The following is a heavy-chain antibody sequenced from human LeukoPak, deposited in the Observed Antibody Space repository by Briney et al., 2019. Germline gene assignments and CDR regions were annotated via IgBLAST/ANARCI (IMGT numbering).Heavy chain of an antibody. Sequence: SVKVSCKASGGTFSSYAISWVRQAPGQGLEWMGGIIPIFGTANYAQKFQGRVTITADDSTSTAYMELSSLRSEDTAVYYCARELHPYPDYSYFYIDVWGKGTTVSVSS. D-gene: IGHD4-11*01. V-gene: IGHV1-69*13. CDR3: ARELHPYPDYSYFYIDV. CDR1: GGTFSSYA. CDR2: IIPIFGTA. J-gene: IGHJ6*03.